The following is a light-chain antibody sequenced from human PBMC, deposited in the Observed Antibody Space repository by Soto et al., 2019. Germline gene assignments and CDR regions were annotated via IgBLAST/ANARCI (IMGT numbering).Light chain of an antibody. CDR2: GAS. V-gene: IGKV3-15*01. CDR1: QSVSSD. Sequence: EIVMTQSPATLSVSPGERATLSCRTSQSVSSDLAWYQQKPGQAPRLLIYGASTRATGIPARFSGSGSGTEFTLPISSLQSEDFAVYYCQQYNKWPPWTFGHGTEVEIK. CDR3: QQYNKWPPWT. J-gene: IGKJ1*01.